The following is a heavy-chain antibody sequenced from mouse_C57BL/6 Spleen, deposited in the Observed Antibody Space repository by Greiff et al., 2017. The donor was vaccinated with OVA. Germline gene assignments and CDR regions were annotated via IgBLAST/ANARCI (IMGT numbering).Heavy chain of an antibody. Sequence: QVQLQQPGAELVKPGASVKLSCKASGYTFTSYWMQWVKQRPGQGLEWIGEIDPSDSYTNYNQKFKGKATLTVDTSSSTAYMQLSSLTSEDSAVYYCARGRERDAMDYWGQGTSVTVSS. CDR3: ARGRERDAMDY. CDR2: IDPSDSYT. V-gene: IGHV1-50*01. CDR1: GYTFTSYW. J-gene: IGHJ4*01.